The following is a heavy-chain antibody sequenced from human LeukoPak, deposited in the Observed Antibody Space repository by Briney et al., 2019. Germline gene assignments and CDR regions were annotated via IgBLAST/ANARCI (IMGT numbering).Heavy chain of an antibody. CDR3: AKDLSEQQLALYYYYYMDV. D-gene: IGHD6-13*01. J-gene: IGHJ6*03. V-gene: IGHV3-23*01. CDR2: ISGSGGST. CDR1: GFTFSSYA. Sequence: GGSLRLSCAASGFTFSSYAMSWVRQAPGKGLEWVSAISGSGGSTYYADSVKGRFTISRDNSKNTLYLQMTSLRAEDTAVYYCAKDLSEQQLALYYYYYMDVWGKGTTVTVSS.